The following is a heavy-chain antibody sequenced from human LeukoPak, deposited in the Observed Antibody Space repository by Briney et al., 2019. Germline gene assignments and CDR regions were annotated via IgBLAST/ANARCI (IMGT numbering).Heavy chain of an antibody. CDR3: ARDIVVVVAATNSDWFDP. Sequence: PSETLSLTCTVSGGSISSSSYYWGWIRQPPGKGLEWIGSVDYSGSTYCNPSLKSRVTISLDTSKNQFSLKLSSVTAADTAVYYCARDIVVVVAATNSDWFDPWGQGTLVTVSS. J-gene: IGHJ5*02. D-gene: IGHD2-15*01. V-gene: IGHV4-39*02. CDR2: VDYSGST. CDR1: GGSISSSSYY.